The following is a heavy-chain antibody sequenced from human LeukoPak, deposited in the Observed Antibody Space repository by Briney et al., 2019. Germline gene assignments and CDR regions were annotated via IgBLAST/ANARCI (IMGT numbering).Heavy chain of an antibody. CDR2: INSDGSST. Sequence: PGGSLRLSCAASGFTFSSYWMHWVRQAPGKGLVWVSRINSDGSSTSYADSVKGRFTISRDNAKNTLYLQMNSLRAEDTAVYYCARAGGYCSSTSCPYYFDYWGQGTLVTVSS. V-gene: IGHV3-74*01. J-gene: IGHJ4*02. CDR3: ARAGGYCSSTSCPYYFDY. CDR1: GFTFSSYW. D-gene: IGHD2-2*01.